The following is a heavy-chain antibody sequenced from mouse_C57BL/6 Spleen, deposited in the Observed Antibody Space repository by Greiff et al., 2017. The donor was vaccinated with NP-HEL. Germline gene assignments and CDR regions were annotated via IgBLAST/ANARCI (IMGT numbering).Heavy chain of an antibody. Sequence: VQLQQSGAELVRPGASVTLSCKASGYTFTDYEMHWVKQTPVHGLEWIGAIDPETGGTAYNQKFKGKAILTADKSSSTAYMELRSLTSEDSAVYYCTRGVWNAMDYWGQGTSVTVSS. CDR1: GYTFTDYE. CDR3: TRGVWNAMDY. CDR2: IDPETGGT. V-gene: IGHV1-15*01. D-gene: IGHD2-10*02. J-gene: IGHJ4*01.